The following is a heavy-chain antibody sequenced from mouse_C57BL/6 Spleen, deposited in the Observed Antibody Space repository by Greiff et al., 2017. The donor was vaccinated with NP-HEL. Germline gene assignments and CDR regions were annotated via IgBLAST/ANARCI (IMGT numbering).Heavy chain of an antibody. CDR1: GYTFTEYT. J-gene: IGHJ1*03. CDR3: ARHEGGYFDV. Sequence: QVQLQQSGAELVKPGASVKLSCKASGYTFTEYTIHWVKQRSGQGLEWIGWFYPGSGSIQSTPKFKDTAPLTADNSSSTVYMELSRLTSEDSAVYFCARHEGGYFDVWGTGTTVTVSS. CDR2: FYPGSGSI. V-gene: IGHV1-62-2*01.